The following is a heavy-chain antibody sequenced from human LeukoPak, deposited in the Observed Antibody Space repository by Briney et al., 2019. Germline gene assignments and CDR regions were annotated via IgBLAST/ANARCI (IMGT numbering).Heavy chain of an antibody. D-gene: IGHD5-18*01. Sequence: PSETLSLTCPVSGGSITSRNHHWAWIRQSAGKGLEWIGSIYYSGDSYHNPSLKSRASISVDTSKNQFSLKMTSVTAADTAVYYCARQFGSYGQGYFDYWGQGTLATVSS. CDR3: ARQFGSYGQGYFDY. J-gene: IGHJ4*02. CDR1: GGSITSRNHH. CDR2: IYYSGDS. V-gene: IGHV4-39*01.